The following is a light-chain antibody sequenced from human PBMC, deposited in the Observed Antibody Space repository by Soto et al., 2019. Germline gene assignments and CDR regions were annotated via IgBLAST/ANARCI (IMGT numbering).Light chain of an antibody. V-gene: IGLV6-57*04. Sequence: NFMLTQPHSVSESPGKTVTISCTRSSGSIASNSVQWFQQRPGSAPTTVIYEDNQRPSGVPDRFSGSIDRSSNSASLTISGLKTEDEADYYCQSSDSRNHVVFGGGTKLTVL. CDR1: SGSIASNS. J-gene: IGLJ2*01. CDR2: EDN. CDR3: QSSDSRNHVV.